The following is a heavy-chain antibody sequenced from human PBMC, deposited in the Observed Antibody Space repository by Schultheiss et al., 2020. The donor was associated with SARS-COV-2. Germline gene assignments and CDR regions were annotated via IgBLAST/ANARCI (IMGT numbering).Heavy chain of an antibody. Sequence: GSLRLSCAASGFTFSSYAMHWVRQAPGKGLEWVAVISYDGSNKYYADSVKGRFTISRDNSKNTLYLQMNSLRAEDTAVYYCAKDRRATYYDFWSGYSNRFDYWGQGTLVTVSS. D-gene: IGHD3-3*01. V-gene: IGHV3-30*04. CDR3: AKDRRATYYDFWSGYSNRFDY. CDR2: ISYDGSNK. CDR1: GFTFSSYA. J-gene: IGHJ4*02.